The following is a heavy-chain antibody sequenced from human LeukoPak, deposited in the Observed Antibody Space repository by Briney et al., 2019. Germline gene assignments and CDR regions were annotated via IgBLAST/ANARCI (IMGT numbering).Heavy chain of an antibody. Sequence: GASVKVSCKASGYTFTSYDMHWVRQAPGQGLEWMGIINPSGGSTSYAQKFQGRVTMTRDTSTSTVYMELSSLRSEDTAVYYCARDEFIRRYFDYWGQGTLVTVSS. CDR1: GYTFTSYD. D-gene: IGHD3-10*01. J-gene: IGHJ4*02. CDR2: INPSGGST. CDR3: ARDEFIRRYFDY. V-gene: IGHV1-46*01.